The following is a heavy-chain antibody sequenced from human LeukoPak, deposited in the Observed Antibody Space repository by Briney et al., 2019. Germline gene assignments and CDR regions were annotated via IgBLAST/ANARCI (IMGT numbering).Heavy chain of an antibody. J-gene: IGHJ4*02. CDR3: ARGAHYYDSSGYLDY. D-gene: IGHD3-22*01. CDR1: GGSISSSNW. CDR2: IYHSGST. V-gene: IGHV4-4*02. Sequence: SGTLSLTCAVSGGSISSSNWWSWVRQPPGKGLEWIGEIYHSGSTNYNPSLKSRVTISVDTSKNQFSLKLSSVTAADTAVYYCARGAHYYDSSGYLDYWGQGTLVTVSS.